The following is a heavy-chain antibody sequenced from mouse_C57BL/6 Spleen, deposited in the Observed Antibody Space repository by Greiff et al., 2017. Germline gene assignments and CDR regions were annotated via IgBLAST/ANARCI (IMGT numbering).Heavy chain of an antibody. CDR1: GYSITSGYY. J-gene: IGHJ2*01. CDR3: ARDGYSIFDY. CDR2: ISYDGSN. Sequence: EVKLVESGPGLVKPSQSLSLTCSVTGYSITSGYYWNWIRQFPGNKLEWMGYISYDGSNNYNPSLKNRISITRDTSKNQFFLKLNSVTTEDTATYYCARDGYSIFDYWGQGTTLTVSS. D-gene: IGHD2-5*01. V-gene: IGHV3-6*01.